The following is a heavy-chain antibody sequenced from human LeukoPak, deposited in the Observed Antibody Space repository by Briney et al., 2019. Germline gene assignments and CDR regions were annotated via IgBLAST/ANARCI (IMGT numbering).Heavy chain of an antibody. V-gene: IGHV4-61*08. CDR3: AREGPGGSAIDY. J-gene: IGHJ4*02. Sequence: PSETLSLTCTVSGGSISSGGYYWSWIRQHPGKGLEWIGYIYYSGSTNYNPSLKSRVTISVDTSKNQFSLKLSSVTAADTAVYYCAREGPGGSAIDYWGQGTLVTVSS. CDR2: IYYSGST. D-gene: IGHD2-15*01. CDR1: GGSISSGGYY.